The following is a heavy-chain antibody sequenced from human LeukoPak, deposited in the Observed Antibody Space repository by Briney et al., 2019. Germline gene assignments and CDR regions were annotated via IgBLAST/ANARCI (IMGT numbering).Heavy chain of an antibody. CDR3: ARGGDLLFGKYYFDY. V-gene: IGHV4-59*01. J-gene: IGHJ4*02. D-gene: IGHD2-21*01. CDR1: GGSISSYY. CDR2: IYYTGST. Sequence: PAETLSLTCTVSGGSISSYYWSWIRQPPGKGLEWIGYIYYTGSTNYNPSLKSRVTISVDTSKNQFSLKLSSVTAADTAVYYSARGGDLLFGKYYFDYWGQGTLVTVSS.